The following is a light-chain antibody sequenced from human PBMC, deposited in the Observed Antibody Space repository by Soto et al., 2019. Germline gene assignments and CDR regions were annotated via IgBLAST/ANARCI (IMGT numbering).Light chain of an antibody. CDR3: NSHTSRNTRV. V-gene: IGLV2-14*01. CDR1: SSDVGAYDY. J-gene: IGLJ1*01. CDR2: EVS. Sequence: QSVLTQPASVSGSPGQSIAISCTGTSSDVGAYDYVSWYQQHPGKAPKLMIYEVSNRPSGVSNRFSGSKSVNTATLTISGLQAEDEADYYCNSHTSRNTRVFGTGTKVTVL.